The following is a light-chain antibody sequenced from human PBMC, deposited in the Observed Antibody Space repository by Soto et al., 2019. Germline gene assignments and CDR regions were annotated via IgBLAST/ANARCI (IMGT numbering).Light chain of an antibody. CDR1: XSNIGSNT. CDR2: SNN. J-gene: IGLJ2*01. V-gene: IGLV1-44*01. CDR3: AAWDDSLNGVV. Sequence: QSVLTQPPSASGTPGQRVTISCSGXXSNIGSNTVNWYQQLPGTAPKLLIYSNNQRPSGVPDRFSGSKSGTSASLAISGLQSEDEADYYCAAWDDSLNGVVFGGGTKLTVL.